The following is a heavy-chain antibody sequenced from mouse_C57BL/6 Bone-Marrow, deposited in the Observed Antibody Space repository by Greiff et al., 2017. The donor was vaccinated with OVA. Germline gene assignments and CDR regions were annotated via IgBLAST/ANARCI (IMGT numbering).Heavy chain of an antibody. Sequence: VQLQQPGAELVKPGASVKMSCKASGYTFTSYWITWVKQRPGQGLEWIGDIYPGSGSTNYNEKFKSKATLTVDTSSSTAYMQLSSLTSEDSAVYYCAREDYDPLCYAMDYWGQGTSVTGSS. CDR3: AREDYDPLCYAMDY. V-gene: IGHV1-55*01. CDR1: GYTFTSYW. D-gene: IGHD2-4*01. J-gene: IGHJ4*01. CDR2: IYPGSGST.